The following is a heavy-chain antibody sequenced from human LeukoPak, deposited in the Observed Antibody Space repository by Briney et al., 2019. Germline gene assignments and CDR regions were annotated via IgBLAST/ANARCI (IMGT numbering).Heavy chain of an antibody. J-gene: IGHJ4*01. D-gene: IGHD3-3*01. CDR3: ATDDFWSGKFDY. CDR2: INPNSGGT. V-gene: IGHV1-2*02. CDR1: GYTFTGYY. Sequence: ASVKVSCKASGYTFTGYYMHWVRQAPGQGLEWMGWINPNSGGTNYVQKFQGRVTMTRDTSISTAYMELSRLRSDDTAVYYCATDDFWSGKFDYWGQEPWSPSPQ.